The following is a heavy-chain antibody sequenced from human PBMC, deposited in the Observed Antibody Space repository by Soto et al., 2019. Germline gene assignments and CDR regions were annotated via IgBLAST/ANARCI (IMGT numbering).Heavy chain of an antibody. J-gene: IGHJ5*02. CDR3: ARVDLLISGWYEDWFDP. CDR2: ISAYNGNT. D-gene: IGHD6-19*01. V-gene: IGHV1-18*01. CDR1: GYTFTSYG. Sequence: ASVKVSCKASGYTFTSYGISWVRQAPGQGLEWMGWISAYNGNTNYAQKLQGRVTMTTDTSTSTAYMELRSLRSDDTAVYYCARVDLLISGWYEDWFDPWGQGSLVTVS.